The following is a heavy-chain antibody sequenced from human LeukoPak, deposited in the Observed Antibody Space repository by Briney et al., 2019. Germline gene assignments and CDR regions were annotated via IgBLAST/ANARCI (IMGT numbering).Heavy chain of an antibody. CDR1: GGSFSGYY. Sequence: SETLSLTCAVYGGSFSGYYWSWIRQPPGKGLEWIGYIYYSGSTNYNPSLKSRVTISVDTSKNQFSLKLSSVTAADTAVYYCARESDPGDSSGYYYPTHAFDIWGQGTMVTVSS. D-gene: IGHD3-22*01. CDR2: IYYSGST. V-gene: IGHV4-59*01. CDR3: ARESDPGDSSGYYYPTHAFDI. J-gene: IGHJ3*02.